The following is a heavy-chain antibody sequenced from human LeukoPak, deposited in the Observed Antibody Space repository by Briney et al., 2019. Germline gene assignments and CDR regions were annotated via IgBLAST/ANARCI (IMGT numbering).Heavy chain of an antibody. V-gene: IGHV4-4*07. Sequence: PSETLSLTCTVSGGSISSYYWSWIRQPAGKGLEWIGRIYTSGSTNYNPSLKSRVTISVDTSKNQFSLKLSSVTAADTAVYYCAREGLLWFGELFQSTFDYWGQGTLVTVSS. J-gene: IGHJ4*02. D-gene: IGHD3-10*01. CDR2: IYTSGST. CDR3: AREGLLWFGELFQSTFDY. CDR1: GGSISSYY.